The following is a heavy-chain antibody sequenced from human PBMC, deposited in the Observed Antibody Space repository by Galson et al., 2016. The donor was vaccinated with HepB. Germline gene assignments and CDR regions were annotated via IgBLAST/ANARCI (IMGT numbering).Heavy chain of an antibody. CDR2: FRGRANT. Sequence: SLRLSCAASGFTFITSVMSWVRQTPGKGLEWVSSFRGRANTQYADSVRGRFTASRDDSKGTLFLQMNSLTADDTAVYYCARLSWQWLVPIFDYWGQGTLVTASS. D-gene: IGHD6-19*01. J-gene: IGHJ4*02. CDR1: GFTFITSV. V-gene: IGHV3-23*01. CDR3: ARLSWQWLVPIFDY.